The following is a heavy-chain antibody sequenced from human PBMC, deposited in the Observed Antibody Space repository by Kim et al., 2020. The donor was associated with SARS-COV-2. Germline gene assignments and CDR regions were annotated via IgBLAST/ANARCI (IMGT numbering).Heavy chain of an antibody. CDR2: ISGSGGST. Sequence: GGSLRLSCAASGFTFSSYAMSWVRQAPGKGLEWVSAISGSGGSTYYADSVKGRFTISRDNSKNTLYLQMNSLRAEDTAVYYCAKEGKNYYGSGSYYNFQYFQHWGQGTLVTVSS. J-gene: IGHJ1*01. D-gene: IGHD3-10*01. CDR1: GFTFSSYA. V-gene: IGHV3-23*01. CDR3: AKEGKNYYGSGSYYNFQYFQH.